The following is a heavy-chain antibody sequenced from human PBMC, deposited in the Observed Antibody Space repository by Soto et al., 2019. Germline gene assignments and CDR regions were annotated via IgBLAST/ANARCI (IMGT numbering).Heavy chain of an antibody. Sequence: PGGSLRLSCAASGFTFSSYAMSWVRQAPGKGLEWVSAISGSGGSTYYADSVKGRFTISRDNSKNTLYLQMNSLRAEDTAVYYCAKDPRQQWLVSHVDAFDIWGQGTMVTVSS. J-gene: IGHJ3*02. CDR1: GFTFSSYA. CDR2: ISGSGGST. D-gene: IGHD6-19*01. CDR3: AKDPRQQWLVSHVDAFDI. V-gene: IGHV3-23*01.